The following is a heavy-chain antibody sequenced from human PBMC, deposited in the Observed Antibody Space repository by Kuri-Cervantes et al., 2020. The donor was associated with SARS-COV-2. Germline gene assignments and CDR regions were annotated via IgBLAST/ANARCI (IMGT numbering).Heavy chain of an antibody. V-gene: IGHV3-30*07. J-gene: IGHJ4*02. D-gene: IGHD1-7*01. CDR3: VNFNYANER. CDR1: GFTFSSYA. Sequence: GESLKISCAASGFTFSSYAMHWVRQAPGKGLEWVAVISYDGSNKYYADSVKGRFTISRDNSKNTLYLQMNSLRAEDTALYHCVNFNYANERWGQGTLVTVSS. CDR2: ISYDGSNK.